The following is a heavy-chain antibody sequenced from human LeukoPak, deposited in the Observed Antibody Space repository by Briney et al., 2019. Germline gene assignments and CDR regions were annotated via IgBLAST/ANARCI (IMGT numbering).Heavy chain of an antibody. J-gene: IGHJ4*02. CDR2: ISSSGSTI. D-gene: IGHD3-22*01. Sequence: PGGSLRLSCAASGFTFSSYEMNWVRQAPGKGLEWVSYISSSGSTIYYADSVKGRFTISRDNAKNSLYLQMNSLRAEDTAVYYCAKDYHYDSSGYYYGTNDLFDYWGQGTLVTVSS. V-gene: IGHV3-48*03. CDR3: AKDYHYDSSGYYYGTNDLFDY. CDR1: GFTFSSYE.